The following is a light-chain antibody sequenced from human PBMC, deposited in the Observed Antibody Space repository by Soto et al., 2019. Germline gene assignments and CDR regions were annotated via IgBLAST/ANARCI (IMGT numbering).Light chain of an antibody. CDR3: QHYYSSPYT. J-gene: IGKJ2*01. CDR1: QSVLYSSNNKNY. CDR2: WAS. V-gene: IGKV4-1*01. Sequence: DIVMTQSPDSLAVSLGDGATINCKSSQSVLYSSNNKNYLAWYQQKPGQPPMLLINWASTRESGVPDRFSGSGSGTDFTLTISSLQAEDVAVYYCQHYYSSPYTFGQGTKLEIK.